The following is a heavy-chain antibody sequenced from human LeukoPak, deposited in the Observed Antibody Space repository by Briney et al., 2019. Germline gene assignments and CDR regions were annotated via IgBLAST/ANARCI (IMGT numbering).Heavy chain of an antibody. CDR1: GYTFTGYY. V-gene: IGHV1-2*02. Sequence: ASVKVSCKASGYTFTGYYMHWVRQAPGQGLEWMGWINPNSGGTNYAQKFQGRVTMTRDTSISTACMELSRLRSDDTAVYYCARALLLWFGESSTFDYWGQGTLVTVSS. D-gene: IGHD3-10*01. CDR3: ARALLLWFGESSTFDY. J-gene: IGHJ4*02. CDR2: INPNSGGT.